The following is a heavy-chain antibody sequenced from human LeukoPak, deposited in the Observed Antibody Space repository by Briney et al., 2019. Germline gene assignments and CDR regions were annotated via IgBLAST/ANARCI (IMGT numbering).Heavy chain of an antibody. D-gene: IGHD6-19*01. CDR2: INPNSGGT. J-gene: IGHJ5*02. V-gene: IGHV1-2*02. CDR3: ARGSGNSPDSGFTWFDT. Sequence: GASVKVSCKASGYTFTGYYMHWVRQAPGQGLEWMGWINPNSGGTNYAQKFQGRVSMTRDASITTAYLDLSRLRSDDTAVYYCARGSGNSPDSGFTWFDTWGQGTLVTVSS. CDR1: GYTFTGYY.